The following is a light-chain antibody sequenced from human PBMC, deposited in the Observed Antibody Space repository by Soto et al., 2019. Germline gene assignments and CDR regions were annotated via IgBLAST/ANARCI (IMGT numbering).Light chain of an antibody. Sequence: ANQLTQSPSSLSASVGDRVTITCRASQAISSALAWYQQKPGKPPKLLIYDASTLQSGVPSRFSGTASGTDFTLTISSLQPEDVATYYCQKCGIAPFSFGGGTKVELK. J-gene: IGKJ4*01. V-gene: IGKV1-13*02. CDR2: DAS. CDR3: QKCGIAPFS. CDR1: QAISSA.